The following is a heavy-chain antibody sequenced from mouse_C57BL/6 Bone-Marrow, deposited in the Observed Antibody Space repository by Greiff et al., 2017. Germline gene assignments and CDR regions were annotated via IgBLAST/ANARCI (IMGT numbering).Heavy chain of an antibody. D-gene: IGHD1-1*01. CDR1: GFTFSSYA. CDR2: ISDGGSYT. J-gene: IGHJ2*01. CDR3: ARALYYSYYFDY. V-gene: IGHV5-4*03. Sequence: EVKLEESGGGLVKPGGSLKLSCAASGFTFSSYAMSWVRQTPEKRLEWVATISDGGSYTYYPDNVKGRFTISRDNAKNNLYLQMSHLKSEDTAMYYCARALYYSYYFDYWGQGTTLTVSS.